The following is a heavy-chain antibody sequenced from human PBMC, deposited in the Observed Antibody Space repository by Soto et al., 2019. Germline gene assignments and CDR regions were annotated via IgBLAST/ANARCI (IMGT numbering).Heavy chain of an antibody. Sequence: ASVKVSCKASGYTFTSYDINWVRQATGQGLEWMGWMNPNSGNTGYAQKFQGRVTMTRNTSISTAYMELSSLRSEDTAVYYCARRIAAAPPYYFDYWGQGTLVTVSS. J-gene: IGHJ4*02. D-gene: IGHD6-13*01. V-gene: IGHV1-8*01. CDR1: GYTFTSYD. CDR3: ARRIAAAPPYYFDY. CDR2: MNPNSGNT.